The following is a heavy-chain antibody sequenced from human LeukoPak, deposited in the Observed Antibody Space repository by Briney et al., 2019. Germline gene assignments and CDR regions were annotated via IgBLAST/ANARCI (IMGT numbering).Heavy chain of an antibody. CDR1: GYTFTSYD. J-gene: IGHJ5*02. Sequence: ASVKVSCKASGYTFTSYDINWVRQATGQGLEWMGWMNPNSGNTGYAQKFQGRVTITRNTSISTAYMELSSLRSEDTAVYYCARGGAIFGVTHRGLDPWGQGTLVTVSS. V-gene: IGHV1-8*03. CDR3: ARGGAIFGVTHRGLDP. CDR2: MNPNSGNT. D-gene: IGHD3-3*01.